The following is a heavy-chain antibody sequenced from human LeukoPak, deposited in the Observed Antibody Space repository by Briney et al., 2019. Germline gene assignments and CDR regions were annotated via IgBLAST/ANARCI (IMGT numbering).Heavy chain of an antibody. D-gene: IGHD2-15*01. CDR3: ARYCSGGSCYSLDY. CDR2: IYYSGST. CDR1: GGSISSYY. J-gene: IGHJ4*02. V-gene: IGHV4-59*12. Sequence: SETLSLTCTVSGGSISSYYWSWIRQPPGKGLEWIGYIYYSGSTNYNPSLKGRVTISVDTSKNQFSLKLSSVTAADTAVYYCARYCSGGSCYSLDYWGQGTLVTVSS.